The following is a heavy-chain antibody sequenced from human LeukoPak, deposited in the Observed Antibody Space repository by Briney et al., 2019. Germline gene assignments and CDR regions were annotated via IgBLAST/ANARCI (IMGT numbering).Heavy chain of an antibody. Sequence: SETLSLTCAVYGGSFSGYYWSWIRQPPGKGLEWIGEINHSESTNYNPSLKSRVTISVDTSKNQFSLKLSSVTAADTAVYYCARGVEWLRLEGGFDYWGQGTLVTVSS. CDR1: GGSFSGYY. D-gene: IGHD5-12*01. CDR3: ARGVEWLRLEGGFDY. V-gene: IGHV4-34*01. CDR2: INHSEST. J-gene: IGHJ4*02.